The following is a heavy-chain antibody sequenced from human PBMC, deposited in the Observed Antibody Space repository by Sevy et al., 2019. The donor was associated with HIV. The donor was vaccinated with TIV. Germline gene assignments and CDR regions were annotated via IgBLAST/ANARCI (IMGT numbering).Heavy chain of an antibody. CDR3: AKNHRSGYYRGGGFDY. J-gene: IGHJ4*02. CDR1: GFTFSSYA. V-gene: IGHV3-23*01. CDR2: MSGSGGST. D-gene: IGHD3-22*01. Sequence: GGSLRLSCAASGFTFSSYAMSWVRQAPGKGLEWVSAMSGSGGSTYYEDSVKGRFTISRDNSKNTLYLQMNNLRAEDTAVYYCAKNHRSGYYRGGGFDYWGQGTLVTVSS.